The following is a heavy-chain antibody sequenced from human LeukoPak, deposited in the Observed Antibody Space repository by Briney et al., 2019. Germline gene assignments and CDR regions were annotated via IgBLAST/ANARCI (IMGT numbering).Heavy chain of an antibody. D-gene: IGHD4-23*01. J-gene: IGHJ4*02. CDR1: GFTFGDYA. V-gene: IGHV3-49*04. Sequence: PGRSLRLSCTASGFTFGDYAMSWVRQAPGKGLEWVGFIGSEAYGGTADYAASVKGRFTISRDDSKSIAYLQMNSLKTEDTAVYYCTRNSPLDYWGQGNLVTVSS. CDR3: TRNSPLDY. CDR2: IGSEAYGGTA.